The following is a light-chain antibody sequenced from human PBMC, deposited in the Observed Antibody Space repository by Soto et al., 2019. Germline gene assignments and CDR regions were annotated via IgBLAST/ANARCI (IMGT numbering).Light chain of an antibody. CDR1: SSDVGGYNY. Sequence: QSALTQPASVSGSPGQSIAISCTGTSSDVGGYNYVSWYQQHPGKAPKLMIYDVSNRPSGVPNRFAGSESGTTPSLTISGLQAEDEADCYCSSYTSSSTYVFGTGTKLTVL. CDR3: SSYTSSSTYV. J-gene: IGLJ1*01. V-gene: IGLV2-14*03. CDR2: DVS.